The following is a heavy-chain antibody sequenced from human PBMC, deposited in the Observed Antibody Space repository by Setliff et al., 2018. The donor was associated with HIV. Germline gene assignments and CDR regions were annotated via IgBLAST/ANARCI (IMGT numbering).Heavy chain of an antibody. CDR3: ARGNYDTSDYYTNFYYYYMDV. D-gene: IGHD3-22*01. V-gene: IGHV4-59*01. Sequence: PSETLSLTCTVSGDPISTYNWSWVRKPPGKGLEWIGYVYYSGSTSYSPSLRGRVTMSVDPSKNQFSLKLNSVTAADTAIYYCARGNYDTSDYYTNFYYYYMDVWGKGTAVTVSS. CDR1: GDPISTYN. J-gene: IGHJ6*03. CDR2: VYYSGST.